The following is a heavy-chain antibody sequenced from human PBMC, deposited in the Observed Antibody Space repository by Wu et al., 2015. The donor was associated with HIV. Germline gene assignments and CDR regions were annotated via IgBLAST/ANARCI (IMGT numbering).Heavy chain of an antibody. Sequence: QVQLVQSGAEVKKPGASVKVSCKASGYTFTAYYIHWVRQAPGQGLQWMGWINPNNGDTNYAQSFQGRVTMTRDTSISTVYMELSRLRSADTAVYYCAAGWGLLPFFTGVQGTLVTVSS. CDR1: GYTFTAYY. CDR2: INPNNGDT. CDR3: AAGWGLLPFFT. V-gene: IGHV1-2*02. J-gene: IGHJ4*02. D-gene: IGHD1-26*01.